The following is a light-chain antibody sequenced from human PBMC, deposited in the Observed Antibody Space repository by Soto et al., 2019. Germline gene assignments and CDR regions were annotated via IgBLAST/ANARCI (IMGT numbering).Light chain of an antibody. CDR1: QSIGRY. J-gene: IGKJ2*01. CDR3: QQSFSAPRT. CDR2: DVS. V-gene: IGKV1-39*01. Sequence: DIEMTQSPPTLSASVGDRVTVTCRASQSIGRYLNWYQQKPGKAPKLLIYDVSSLQTGVPSRFSGDESGTDFTLTISGLQPEDFVTYYCQQSFSAPRTFGQGTKLEIQ.